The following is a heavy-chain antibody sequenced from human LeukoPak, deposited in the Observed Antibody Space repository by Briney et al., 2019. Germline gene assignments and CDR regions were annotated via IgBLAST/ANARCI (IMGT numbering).Heavy chain of an antibody. CDR1: GGAIRSYY. CDR2: IYYSGST. D-gene: IGHD4-17*01. Sequence: SETLSLTCTVSGGAIRSYYGSWIRQPPGKGLEWIGYIYYSGSTNYNPSLKSRVTISVDTSRNQFSLELSSVSAADPAVYYCARDRHGDWYFDLWGRGTLVTVSS. V-gene: IGHV4-59*01. J-gene: IGHJ2*01. CDR3: ARDRHGDWYFDL.